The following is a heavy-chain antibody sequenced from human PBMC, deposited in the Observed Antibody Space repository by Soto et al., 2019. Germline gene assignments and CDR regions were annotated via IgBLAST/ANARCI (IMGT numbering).Heavy chain of an antibody. J-gene: IGHJ6*02. CDR3: ARDGESLSGYYYYYGMDV. CDR2: IIPILGIA. D-gene: IGHD1-26*01. CDR1: GGTFSSYT. V-gene: IGHV1-69*08. Sequence: QVQLVQSGAEVKKPGSSVKVSCKASGGTFSSYTISWVRQAPGQGLEWMGRIIPILGIANYAQKFQGRVTITADKSTSTAYMELSSLRSEDTAVYYCARDGESLSGYYYYYGMDVWGQGTTVTVSS.